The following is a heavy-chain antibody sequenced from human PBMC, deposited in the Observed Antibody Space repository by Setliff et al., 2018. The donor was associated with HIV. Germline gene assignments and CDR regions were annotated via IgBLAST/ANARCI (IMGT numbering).Heavy chain of an antibody. J-gene: IGHJ4*02. D-gene: IGHD1-26*01. CDR2: INHSGST. CDR1: GGSFSGYY. CDR3: ATGGHRLHDY. Sequence: SETLSLTCAIYGGSFSGYYWSWIRQPPGKGLEWIGEINHSGSTTYNPSLKSRVLISLDTSKNQFSLKLKSVTAADTAVYYCATGGHRLHDYWGQGTLVTVSS. V-gene: IGHV4-34*01.